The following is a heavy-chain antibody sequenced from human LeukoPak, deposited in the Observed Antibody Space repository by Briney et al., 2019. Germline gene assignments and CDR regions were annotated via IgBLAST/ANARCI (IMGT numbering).Heavy chain of an antibody. CDR3: AGMYSSSWYDY. CDR1: GGSISSYY. CDR2: IYYSGST. Sequence: SSETLSLTCTVSGGSISSYYWSWIRQPPGKGLEWIGYIYYSGSTNYNPSLKSRVTISVDTSKNQFSLKLSSVTAADTAVYYCAGMYSSSWYDYWGQGTLVTVSS. V-gene: IGHV4-59*01. D-gene: IGHD6-13*01. J-gene: IGHJ4*02.